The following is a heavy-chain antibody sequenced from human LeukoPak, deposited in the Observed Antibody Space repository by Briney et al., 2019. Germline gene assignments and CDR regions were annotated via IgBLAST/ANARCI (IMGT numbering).Heavy chain of an antibody. Sequence: GGSLRLSCATSGFTFSSHAMSWVRQAPGQGLEWVSGISASGGTTYYADSVKGRFTISRDNSKNTLYLQIDSLRAEDTAAYYCAKGYGYPSFFDYWGQGTLVTVSS. CDR2: ISASGGTT. V-gene: IGHV3-23*01. CDR3: AKGYGYPSFFDY. J-gene: IGHJ4*02. D-gene: IGHD5-18*01. CDR1: GFTFSSHA.